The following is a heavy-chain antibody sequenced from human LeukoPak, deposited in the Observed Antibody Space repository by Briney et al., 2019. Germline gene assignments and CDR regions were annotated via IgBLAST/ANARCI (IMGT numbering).Heavy chain of an antibody. D-gene: IGHD3-10*01. Sequence: PSETLSLTCAVYGGSFSGYYWSWIRQPPGKGLEWIGEINHSGSTNYNPSLKSRVTISVDTSKHQFSLKLSSVTAADTAVYYCARGYGSGSYYNGFDYWGQGPLVTVSS. J-gene: IGHJ4*02. CDR3: ARGYGSGSYYNGFDY. CDR2: INHSGST. V-gene: IGHV4-34*01. CDR1: GGSFSGYY.